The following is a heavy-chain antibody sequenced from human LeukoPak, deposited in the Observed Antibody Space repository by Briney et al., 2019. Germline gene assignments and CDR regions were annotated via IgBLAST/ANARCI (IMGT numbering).Heavy chain of an antibody. J-gene: IGHJ4*02. CDR3: ARALSVSRLYSSSLLGGN. V-gene: IGHV1-8*03. Sequence: ASVKVSCKASGYTFTSYDINWVRQATGQGLEWMGWMNPNSGNTGYAQKFQGRVTITRNTSISTAYMELSSLRSEDTAVYYCARALSVSRLYSSSLLGGNWGQGTLVTVSS. D-gene: IGHD6-6*01. CDR2: MNPNSGNT. CDR1: GYTFTSYD.